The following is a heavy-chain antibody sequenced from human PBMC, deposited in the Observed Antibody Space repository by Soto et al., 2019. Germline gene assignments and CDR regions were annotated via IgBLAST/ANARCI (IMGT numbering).Heavy chain of an antibody. V-gene: IGHV6-1*01. CDR3: ARVWFGEKDAFDI. D-gene: IGHD3-10*01. CDR2: TYYRSKWYN. Sequence: PSHTRSLTGAISGYSVSSNSAAWNLIRQSPSRGLEWLGRTYYRSKWYNDYAVSVKSRITINPDTSKNQFSLQLNSVTPEDTAVYYCARVWFGEKDAFDIWGQGTMVTVSS. CDR1: GYSVSSNSAA. J-gene: IGHJ3*02.